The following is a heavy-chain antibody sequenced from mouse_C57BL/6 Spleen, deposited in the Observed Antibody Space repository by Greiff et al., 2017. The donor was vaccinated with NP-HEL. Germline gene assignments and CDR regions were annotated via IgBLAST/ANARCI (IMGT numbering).Heavy chain of an antibody. J-gene: IGHJ2*01. CDR1: GYTFTSYW. CDR2: IDPSDSYT. CDR3: ARSEQVFDY. V-gene: IGHV1-50*01. Sequence: QVQLQQPGAELVKPGASVKLSCKASGYTFTSYWMQWVKQRPGQGLEWIGEIDPSDSYTNYNQKFKGKATLTVDTSSSTAYMQLSSLTSEDSAVYYCARSEQVFDYWGQGTTLTVSS.